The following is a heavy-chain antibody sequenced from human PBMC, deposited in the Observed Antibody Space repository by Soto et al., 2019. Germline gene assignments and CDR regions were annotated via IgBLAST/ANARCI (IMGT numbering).Heavy chain of an antibody. CDR2: IYYSGST. Sequence: SETLSLTCTVSGGSISSGGYYWSWIRQHPGKGLEWIGYIYYSGSTNYNPSLKSRVTISVDTSKNQFSLRLSSVTAADTAVYYCARSNTARSYYMDVWGKGTTVTVSS. V-gene: IGHV4-61*08. J-gene: IGHJ6*03. CDR1: GGSISSGGYY. CDR3: ARSNTARSYYMDV. D-gene: IGHD2-21*02.